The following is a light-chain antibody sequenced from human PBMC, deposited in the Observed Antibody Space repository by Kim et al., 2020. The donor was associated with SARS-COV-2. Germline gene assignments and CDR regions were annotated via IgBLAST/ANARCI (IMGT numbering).Light chain of an antibody. CDR1: NIGSKS. J-gene: IGLJ1*01. Sequence: SYELTQPPSVSVAPGKTARITCGGNNIGSKSVHWYQQKSGQAPVLVISYDSDRPSGIPERFSGSNSGNTATLTISRVEAGDEADYYCQVWDNNSNHRVFGTGTKVTVL. CDR3: QVWDNNSNHRV. V-gene: IGLV3-21*04. CDR2: YDS.